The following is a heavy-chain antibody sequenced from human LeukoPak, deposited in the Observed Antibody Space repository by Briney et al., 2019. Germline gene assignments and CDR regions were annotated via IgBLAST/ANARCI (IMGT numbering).Heavy chain of an antibody. J-gene: IGHJ5*02. CDR2: IIPILGIA. Sequence: SVKVSCKASGGTFSSYTISWVRQAPGQGLEWMGRIIPILGIANYAQKFQGRVTITADKSTSTAYMELSSLRSEDTAVYYCARDQQYQRLKLLYNWFDPWGQETRLSLSS. V-gene: IGHV1-69*04. D-gene: IGHD2-2*01. CDR1: GGTFSSYT. CDR3: ARDQQYQRLKLLYNWFDP.